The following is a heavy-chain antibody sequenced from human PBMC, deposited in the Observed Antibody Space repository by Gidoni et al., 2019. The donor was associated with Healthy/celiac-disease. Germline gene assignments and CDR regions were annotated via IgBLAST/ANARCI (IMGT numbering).Heavy chain of an antibody. Sequence: EVQLVESGGVVVQPGGSLRLSCAASGFTFADYTMHWVRQAPGKGLEWVSLISWDGCSTYYADSVKGRFTISRDNSKNSLYLQMNSLRTEDTALYYCAKDDANGYSYGGAFDIWGQGTMVTVSS. V-gene: IGHV3-43*01. CDR3: AKDDANGYSYGGAFDI. D-gene: IGHD5-18*01. J-gene: IGHJ3*02. CDR2: ISWDGCST. CDR1: GFTFADYT.